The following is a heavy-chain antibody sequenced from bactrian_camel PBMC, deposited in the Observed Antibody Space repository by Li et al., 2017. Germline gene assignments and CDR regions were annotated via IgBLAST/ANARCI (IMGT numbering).Heavy chain of an antibody. CDR1: GFTFSSYY. D-gene: IGHD7*01. J-gene: IGHJ6*01. Sequence: HVQLVESGGGSVQAGGSLRLSCAASGFTFSSYYMNCVRQAPGKGLEWVSSIYSDGSRTSYADSVKGRFTISRDNAKNTVYLQMNSLKSEDTALYYCATTDCSDGGCRRFGYWGQGTQVTVS. CDR3: ATTDCSDGGCRRFGY. CDR2: IYSDGSRT. V-gene: IGHV3-2*01.